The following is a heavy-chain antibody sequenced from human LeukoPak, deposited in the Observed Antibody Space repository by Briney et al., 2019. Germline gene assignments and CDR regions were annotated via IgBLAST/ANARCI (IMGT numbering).Heavy chain of an antibody. D-gene: IGHD4-17*01. V-gene: IGHV3-7*01. J-gene: IGHJ5*02. CDR2: RKQDGSEK. Sequence: GGSLRLSCAASGFTFSSYWMSWVRQAPGKRLEWVANRKQDGSEKYYVDSVKGRFTISRDNAKNSLYMQMNSLRAEDTAVYYCARGDYGDFFWFDPWGQGTLVTVSS. CDR1: GFTFSSYW. CDR3: ARGDYGDFFWFDP.